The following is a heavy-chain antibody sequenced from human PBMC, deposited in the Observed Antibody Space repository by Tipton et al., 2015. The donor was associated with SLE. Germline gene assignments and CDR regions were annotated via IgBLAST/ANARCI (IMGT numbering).Heavy chain of an antibody. CDR1: GGSVSSVYYH. CDR3: ARQRGYEQQPFDY. D-gene: IGHD5-12*01. J-gene: IGHJ4*02. V-gene: IGHV4-39*01. CDR2: IYFSGNT. Sequence: TLSLTCTVSGGSVSSVYYHWGWIRQTPGKGLQWIGSIYFSGNTYDNPSLKTRVAMSVDTANNQFSLSLPSVTAADTAMYYCARQRGYEQQPFDYWGQGTLVTVSS.